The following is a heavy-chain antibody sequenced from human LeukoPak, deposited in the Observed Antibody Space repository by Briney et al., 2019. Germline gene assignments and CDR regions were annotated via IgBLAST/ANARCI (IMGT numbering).Heavy chain of an antibody. V-gene: IGHV3-30-3*01. CDR3: ARDKLQSGLVDY. J-gene: IGHJ4*02. CDR1: GFTFSSYA. Sequence: HPGGSLRLSCAASGFTFSSYAMHWVRQAPGKGLEWVAVISYDGSNKYYADSVKGRFTISRDNSKNTLYLQMNSLRAEDTAVYYCARDKLQSGLVDYWGQGTLVTVSS. CDR2: ISYDGSNK. D-gene: IGHD4-4*01.